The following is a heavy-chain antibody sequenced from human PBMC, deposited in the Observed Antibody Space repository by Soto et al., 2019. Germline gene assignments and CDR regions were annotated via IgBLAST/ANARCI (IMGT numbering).Heavy chain of an antibody. CDR3: ARFVRRGLSALDY. Sequence: QVQLVESGGGVVQPGRSLRLSCAASGFTFSSYGMHWVRQAPGKGLEWVAVIWYDGSNKYYADSVKGRFTISRDNSKNTLYLQMISLRAEDTAVYYCARFVRRGLSALDYWGQGTLVTVSS. D-gene: IGHD3-10*02. J-gene: IGHJ4*02. CDR1: GFTFSSYG. V-gene: IGHV3-33*01. CDR2: IWYDGSNK.